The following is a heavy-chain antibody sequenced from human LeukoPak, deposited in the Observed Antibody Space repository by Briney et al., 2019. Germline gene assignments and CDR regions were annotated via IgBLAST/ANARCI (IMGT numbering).Heavy chain of an antibody. CDR2: IYHSGST. D-gene: IGHD3-22*01. CDR1: GGSISSSNW. J-gene: IGHJ4*02. CDR3: ARMTYYYDSSGYSPLG. Sequence: SETLSLTCAVSGGSISSSNWWSWVRQPPGKGLEWIGEIYHSGSTNYNPSLKSRVTISVDKSKNQFSLKLSSVTAADTAVYYCARMTYYYDSSGYSPLGWGQGTLVTVSS. V-gene: IGHV4-4*02.